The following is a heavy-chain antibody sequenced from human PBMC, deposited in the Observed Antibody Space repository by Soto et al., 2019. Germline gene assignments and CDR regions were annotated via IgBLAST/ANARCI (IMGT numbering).Heavy chain of an antibody. D-gene: IGHD3-22*01. J-gene: IGHJ1*01. CDR1: GGSISSGGYS. Sequence: SETLSLTCAVSGGSISSGGYSWSWIRQPPGKGLEWIGYIYHSGSTYYNPSLKSRVTISVDSSKNQFSLRLTSVTAADTAVYYCXXXGXGYXXXXXQXXGXGTLVTVSS. V-gene: IGHV4-30-2*01. CDR2: IYHSGST. CDR3: XXXGXGYXXXXXQX.